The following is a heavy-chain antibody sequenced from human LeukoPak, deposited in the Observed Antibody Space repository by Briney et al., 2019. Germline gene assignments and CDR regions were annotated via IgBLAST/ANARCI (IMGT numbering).Heavy chain of an antibody. V-gene: IGHV3-73*01. CDR2: IRSKANSYAT. CDR3: TTHSYGYAGDY. J-gene: IGHJ4*02. Sequence: GGSLRLSCAASGFTFSSHWMHWVRQASGKGLEWVGRIRSKANSYATAYAASVKGRFTISRDDSKNTAYLQMNSLKTEDTAVYYCTTHSYGYAGDYWGQGTLVTVSS. CDR1: GFTFSSHW. D-gene: IGHD5-18*01.